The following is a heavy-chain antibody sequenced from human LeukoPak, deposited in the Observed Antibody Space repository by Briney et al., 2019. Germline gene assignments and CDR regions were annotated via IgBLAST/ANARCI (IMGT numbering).Heavy chain of an antibody. Sequence: GGSLRLSCAASGFTFSSYEMNWVRQAPGKGLEWVSYISSSGSTTYYADSVKGRFTISRDNSKNTLYLQMNSLRAEDTAVYYCAKVGAYYYDSSGYSWGQGTLVTVSS. CDR1: GFTFSSYE. CDR3: AKVGAYYYDSSGYS. V-gene: IGHV3-48*03. J-gene: IGHJ5*02. D-gene: IGHD3-22*01. CDR2: ISSSGSTT.